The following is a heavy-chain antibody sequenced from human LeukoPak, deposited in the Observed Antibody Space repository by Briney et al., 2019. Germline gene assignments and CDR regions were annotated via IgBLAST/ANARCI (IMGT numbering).Heavy chain of an antibody. Sequence: GGSLRLSCAASGFTFSDYYMSWIRQAPGKGLEWVSSISSSSSYIYYADSVKGRFTISRDNARNSLYPQMNSLRAEDTALYYCVKDSGTNYDSRGFLPHFDYWGQGTLVTVSS. CDR3: VKDSGTNYDSRGFLPHFDY. V-gene: IGHV3-11*05. CDR2: ISSSSSYI. J-gene: IGHJ4*02. CDR1: GFTFSDYY. D-gene: IGHD3-22*01.